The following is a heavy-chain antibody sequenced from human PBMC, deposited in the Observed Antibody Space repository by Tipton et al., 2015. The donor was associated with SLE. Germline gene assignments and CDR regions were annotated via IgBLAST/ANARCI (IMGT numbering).Heavy chain of an antibody. J-gene: IGHJ5*02. CDR2: IDPSGDT. D-gene: IGHD2-21*01. CDR3: ARDRSVVITAYWFDP. Sequence: TLSLTCTVYGESFNGYFWTWIRQPAGKGLEWIGRIDPSGDTDYNPSLKSRVTMSIDMSRDQFSLNLYSVTAADTAVYYCARDRSVVITAYWFDPWGQGTPVTVSS. CDR1: GESFNGYF. V-gene: IGHV4-4*07.